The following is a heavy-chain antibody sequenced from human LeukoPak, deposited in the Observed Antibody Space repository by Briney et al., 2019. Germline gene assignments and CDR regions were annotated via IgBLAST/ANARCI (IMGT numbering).Heavy chain of an antibody. Sequence: PSETLSLTCTVSGGSINSGDYYWSWIRQHPGKGLEWIGYIFYIGSTYYNPSLKSRVTISVDTSKNQFSLKLTSVTAADTAVYYCARDLGYGGYNWFDPWGQGTLVTVSS. D-gene: IGHD4-23*01. V-gene: IGHV4-31*03. J-gene: IGHJ5*02. CDR2: IFYIGST. CDR1: GGSINSGDYY. CDR3: ARDLGYGGYNWFDP.